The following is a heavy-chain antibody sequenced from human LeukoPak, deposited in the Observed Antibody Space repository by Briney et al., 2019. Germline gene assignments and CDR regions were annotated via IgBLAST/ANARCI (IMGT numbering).Heavy chain of an antibody. Sequence: ASVKVSCKASGYTFTTYGISWVRQAPGQGLEWMGWISAYNGNTNYAQKLQGRVTMTTDTSTSTAYMELRSLRSDDTAVYYCARQGYDILTGYYSFDYWGQGTLVTVSS. CDR3: ARQGYDILTGYYSFDY. CDR1: GYTFTTYG. CDR2: ISAYNGNT. D-gene: IGHD3-9*01. V-gene: IGHV1-18*01. J-gene: IGHJ4*02.